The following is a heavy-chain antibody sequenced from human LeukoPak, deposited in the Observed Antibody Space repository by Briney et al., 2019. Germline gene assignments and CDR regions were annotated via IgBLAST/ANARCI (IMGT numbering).Heavy chain of an antibody. CDR3: ARMSIHPVGSSVWRFDP. V-gene: IGHV1-18*01. J-gene: IGHJ5*02. CDR2: ISAYNGNT. CDR1: GYTFTSYG. D-gene: IGHD6-19*01. Sequence: ASVKVSCKASGYTFTSYGISWVRQAPGQGLEWMGWISAYNGNTNYAQKLQGRVTMTTDTSTSTAYMELRSLRSDDTAVYYCARMSIHPVGSSVWRFDPWGQGTLVTVSS.